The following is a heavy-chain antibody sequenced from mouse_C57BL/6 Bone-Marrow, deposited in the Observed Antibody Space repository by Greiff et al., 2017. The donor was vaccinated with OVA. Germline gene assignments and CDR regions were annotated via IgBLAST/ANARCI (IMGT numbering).Heavy chain of an antibody. CDR2: IFPGSGST. J-gene: IGHJ1*03. CDR1: GYTFTDYY. Sequence: VKLVESGPELVKPGASVKISCKASGYTFTDYYINWVKQRPGQGLEWIGWIFPGSGSTYYNEKFKGKATLTVDKSSSTAYVLLSSLTSEYSAVYFCARGYYGSSGYFDVWGTGTTVTVSS. V-gene: IGHV1-75*01. CDR3: ARGYYGSSGYFDV. D-gene: IGHD1-1*01.